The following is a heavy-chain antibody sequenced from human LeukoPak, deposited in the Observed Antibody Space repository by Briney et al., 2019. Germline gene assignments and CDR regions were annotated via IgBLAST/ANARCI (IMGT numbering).Heavy chain of an antibody. CDR1: GGSFSGYY. J-gene: IGHJ6*02. V-gene: IGHV4-34*01. Sequence: SETLSLTCAVYGGSFSGYYWSWIRQPPGKGLEWIGEINHSGSTNYNPSLKSRVTISVDTSKNQFSLKLSSATAADTAVYYCARDLPSGYSSSWYLSSYYYGMDVWGQGTTVTVSS. CDR3: ARDLPSGYSSSWYLSSYYYGMDV. CDR2: INHSGST. D-gene: IGHD6-13*01.